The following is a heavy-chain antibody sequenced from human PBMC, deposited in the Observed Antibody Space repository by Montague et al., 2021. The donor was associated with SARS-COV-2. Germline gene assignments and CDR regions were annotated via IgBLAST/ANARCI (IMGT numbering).Heavy chain of an antibody. D-gene: IGHD2-8*01. Sequence: SETLSLTCAVLGGSLSNNYWTWVRLPPGKGLEWIGEVNQSGGTTXYNPSLKGRVKISVDRSSNQMSLILESVTAADTAVYYCARVRLYVEGFDSWGPGILVAVSS. V-gene: IGHV4-34*01. CDR3: ARVRLYVEGFDS. CDR2: VNQSGGT. J-gene: IGHJ4*02. CDR1: GGSLSNNY.